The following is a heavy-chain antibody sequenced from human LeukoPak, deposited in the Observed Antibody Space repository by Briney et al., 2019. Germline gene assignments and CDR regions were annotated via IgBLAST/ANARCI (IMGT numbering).Heavy chain of an antibody. CDR3: ARQKAAADAFDI. Sequence: PSETLSLTCTVSGGSISSGSYYWSWIRQPAGKGLEWIGRIYTSGSTNYNPSLKSRVTISVDTSKNQFSLKLSSVTAADTAVYYCARQKAAADAFDIWGQGTMVTVSS. CDR2: IYTSGST. J-gene: IGHJ3*02. CDR1: GGSISSGSYY. V-gene: IGHV4-61*02. D-gene: IGHD6-13*01.